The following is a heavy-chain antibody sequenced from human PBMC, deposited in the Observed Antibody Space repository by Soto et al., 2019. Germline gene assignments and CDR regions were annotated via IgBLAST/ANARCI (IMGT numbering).Heavy chain of an antibody. D-gene: IGHD5-12*01. V-gene: IGHV1-69*01. CDR1: GGTFSSYA. CDR3: ARERGGYNRGDFEF. CDR2: IIPSFGKG. Sequence: QVQLVQSGAEAKRPRSSVKVSCKASGGTFSSYAISWVRQAPGQGLEWLGGIIPSFGKGNYPQPFQGRLTITGDESTSTVYMELSGLTSGDTAIYYCARERGGYNRGDFEFWGQGTLVTVSS. J-gene: IGHJ4*02.